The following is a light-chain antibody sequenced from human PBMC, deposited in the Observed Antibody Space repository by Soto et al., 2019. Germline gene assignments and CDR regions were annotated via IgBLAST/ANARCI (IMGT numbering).Light chain of an antibody. CDR2: EVV. CDR1: KNDIGFYDF. CDR3: KSYAGSNTYV. J-gene: IGLJ1*01. Sequence: QSSLTQPPSASGSPGQSGTISCTGTKNDIGFYDFVSWYQHHPGKAPRLIIYEVVQRPSGVPDRFSGSKSGNTAPLTVSGLQAADEADYFCKSYAGSNTYVFGRGTKV. V-gene: IGLV2-8*01.